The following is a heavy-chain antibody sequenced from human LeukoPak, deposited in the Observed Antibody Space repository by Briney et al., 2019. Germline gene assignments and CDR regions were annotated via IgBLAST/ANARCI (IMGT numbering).Heavy chain of an antibody. Sequence: ASVKVSCKVSGYTLTELSMHWVRQAPGKGLEWMGGFDPEDGETIYAQKFQGRVTMTEDTSTDTAYMELSSLRSEDTAVYYCATRGRSGWYFDYWGQGTLVTVSS. J-gene: IGHJ4*02. CDR1: GYTLTELS. CDR2: FDPEDGET. V-gene: IGHV1-24*01. CDR3: ATRGRSGWYFDY. D-gene: IGHD6-19*01.